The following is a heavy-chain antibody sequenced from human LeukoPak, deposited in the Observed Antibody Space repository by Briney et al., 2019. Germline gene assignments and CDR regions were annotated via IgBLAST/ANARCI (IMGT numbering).Heavy chain of an antibody. CDR1: GGSINSFY. CDR2: IYTSGST. Sequence: PSETLSLTCTVSGGSINSFYWSWIRQPAGKGLEWIGRIYTSGSTNYSPSLKSRVTMSVDTSKNQFSLNLSSVTAADTAVYYCARDGPSRKFDYWGQETLVPVPS. J-gene: IGHJ4*02. CDR3: ARDGPSRKFDY. V-gene: IGHV4-4*07.